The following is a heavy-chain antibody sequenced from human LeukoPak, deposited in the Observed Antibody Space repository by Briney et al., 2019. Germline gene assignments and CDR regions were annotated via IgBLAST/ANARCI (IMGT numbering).Heavy chain of an antibody. Sequence: GGSLRLSCAASGFTFSSYAMSWVRQAPVKGLEWGSAISGSGGSTYYADSVKGRFTISRDNSKTTLYLQMNSLRAEDTAVYYCAKDVLSGMDVWGQGTTVTVSS. CDR1: GFTFSSYA. CDR3: AKDVLSGMDV. CDR2: ISGSGGST. V-gene: IGHV3-23*01. D-gene: IGHD3-10*02. J-gene: IGHJ6*02.